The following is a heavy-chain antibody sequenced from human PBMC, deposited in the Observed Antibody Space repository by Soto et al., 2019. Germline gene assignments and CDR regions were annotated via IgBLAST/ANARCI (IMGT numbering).Heavy chain of an antibody. V-gene: IGHV2-5*01. D-gene: IGHD6-13*01. CDR2: IYWSGDE. CDR1: FFSLTTSGVG. Sequence: SVPTLVNPTQTLTLTFSFSFFSLTTSGVGVGWIREPPGKALEWLAHIYWSGDEHYSPSLKSRLSITKDTSKNQVVLTMTNMEPVDTATYYCARGIAASQVFDFDIWGQGTMV. J-gene: IGHJ3*02. CDR3: ARGIAASQVFDFDI.